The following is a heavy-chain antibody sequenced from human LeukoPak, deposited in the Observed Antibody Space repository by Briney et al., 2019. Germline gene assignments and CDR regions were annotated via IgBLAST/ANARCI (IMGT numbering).Heavy chain of an antibody. CDR2: ISSNGGST. CDR1: GFTFSSYA. Sequence: GGSLRLSCALSGFTFSSYAMHWVRHAPGEGLEYVSTISSNGGSTYYVNSVKGRFTISRDNSKNTLFLQMGSLRAEDMAVYYCARGTYYDSSGYYFFDYWGQGTLVTVSS. J-gene: IGHJ4*02. CDR3: ARGTYYDSSGYYFFDY. V-gene: IGHV3-64*01. D-gene: IGHD3-22*01.